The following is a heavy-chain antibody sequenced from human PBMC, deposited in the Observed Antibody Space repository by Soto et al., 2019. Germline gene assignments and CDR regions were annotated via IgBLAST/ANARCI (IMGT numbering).Heavy chain of an antibody. CDR3: ARLNSSGYLDY. J-gene: IGHJ4*02. CDR1: GGSISSYY. Sequence: SETLSLTCTVSGGSISSYYWSWIRQPPGKGLEWIGYIYYSGSTNYNPSLKSRVTISVDTSKNQFSLKLSSVTAADTAVYYCARLNSSGYLDYWGQGTLVTVSS. CDR2: IYYSGST. D-gene: IGHD3-22*01. V-gene: IGHV4-59*08.